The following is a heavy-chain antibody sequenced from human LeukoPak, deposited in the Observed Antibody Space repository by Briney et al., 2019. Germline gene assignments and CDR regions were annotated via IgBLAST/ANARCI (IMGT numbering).Heavy chain of an antibody. J-gene: IGHJ5*02. CDR3: AREEVAAAGISFNWFDP. V-gene: IGHV1-46*01. Sequence: ASVKVSCKASGYTFTSYYMHWVRQAPGQGLEWMGIINPSGGSTSYAQKFQGRVTMTRDTSTSTVYMELSSPRSEDTAVYYCAREEVAAAGISFNWFDPWGQGTLVTVSS. D-gene: IGHD6-13*01. CDR1: GYTFTSYY. CDR2: INPSGGST.